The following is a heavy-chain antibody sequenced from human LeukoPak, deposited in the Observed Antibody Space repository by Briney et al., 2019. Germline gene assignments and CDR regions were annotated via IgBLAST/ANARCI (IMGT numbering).Heavy chain of an antibody. D-gene: IGHD6-19*01. Sequence: ASVKVPCKASGYTFTSYDINWVRQATGQGLEWMGCMNPNSGNTGYAQKFQGRVTITRNTSISTAYMELSSLRSEDTAVYYCARGSMVGVGWWLVHHRDDAFDIWGQGTMVTVSS. CDR1: GYTFTSYD. V-gene: IGHV1-8*03. J-gene: IGHJ3*02. CDR3: ARGSMVGVGWWLVHHRDDAFDI. CDR2: MNPNSGNT.